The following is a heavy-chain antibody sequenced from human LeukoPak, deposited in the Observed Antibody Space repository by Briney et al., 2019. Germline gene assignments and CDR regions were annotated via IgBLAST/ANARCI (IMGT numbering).Heavy chain of an antibody. V-gene: IGHV3-73*01. CDR2: IRSKANSYAT. CDR3: TTGGRRILGDFDY. CDR1: GFTFSGSA. Sequence: GGSLRLSCAASGFTFSGSAMHWVRQASGKGLEWVGRIRSKANSYATAYAASVKGRFTISRDDSKNTAYLQMNSLKTEDTAVYYCTTGGRRILGDFDYWGQGTLVTVSS. D-gene: IGHD3-3*01. J-gene: IGHJ4*02.